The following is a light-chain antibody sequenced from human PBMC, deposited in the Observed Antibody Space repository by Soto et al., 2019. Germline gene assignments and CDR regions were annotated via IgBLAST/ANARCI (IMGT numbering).Light chain of an antibody. J-gene: IGKJ2*02. CDR2: GAS. CDR1: QSVSSN. CDR3: QQYTNWPPWT. Sequence: EIVMTQSPATLSVSPGERATLSCRASQSVSSNLAWYQQKPGQAPRLPIYGASTRATGIPARFSGSGSGTEFTLTISSLQSEDFAVYYCQQYTNWPPWTFGQGTKLEMK. V-gene: IGKV3-15*01.